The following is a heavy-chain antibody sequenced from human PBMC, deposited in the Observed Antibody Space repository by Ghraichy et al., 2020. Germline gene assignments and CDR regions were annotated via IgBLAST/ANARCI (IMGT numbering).Heavy chain of an antibody. D-gene: IGHD2-15*01. J-gene: IGHJ3*02. CDR3: ARHAAEVAANAFDI. V-gene: IGHV4-59*08. CDR2: IYYSGST. CDR1: GGSISSYY. Sequence: SETLSLTCTVSGGSISSYYWSWIRQPPGKGLEWIGYIYYSGSTNYNPSLKSRVTISVDTSKNQFSLKLSSVTAADTAVYYCARHAAEVAANAFDIWGQGTMVTVSS.